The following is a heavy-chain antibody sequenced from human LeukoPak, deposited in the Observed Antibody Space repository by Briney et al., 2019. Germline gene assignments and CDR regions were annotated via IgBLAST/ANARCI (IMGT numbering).Heavy chain of an antibody. V-gene: IGHV3-53*01. J-gene: IGHJ4*02. Sequence: HPGGSLRLSCEVSGFTVSSKYMSWVRQAPGKGLEWVSVIYSGGSTYYADSVKGRFTISRDNSKNTLNLQMNSLRADDTAVYYCARSIDYWGQGTLVTVSS. D-gene: IGHD6-6*01. CDR3: ARSIDY. CDR1: GFTVSSKY. CDR2: IYSGGST.